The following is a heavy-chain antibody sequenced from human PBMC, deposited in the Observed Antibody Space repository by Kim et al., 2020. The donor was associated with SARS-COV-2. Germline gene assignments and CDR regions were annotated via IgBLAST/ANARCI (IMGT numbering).Heavy chain of an antibody. Sequence: GGSLRLSCVASGFTFSSYSMNWVRQAPGKGLEWVSYISGSSSTVYYADSVKGRFTISRDNAKSSLYLQMNNLRAEDTAVYYCARDSWAYYGSGSYIGDHDAFDFWGQGTMVTVSS. J-gene: IGHJ3*01. CDR1: GFTFSSYS. CDR3: ARDSWAYYGSGSYIGDHDAFDF. CDR2: ISGSSSTV. V-gene: IGHV3-48*04. D-gene: IGHD3-10*01.